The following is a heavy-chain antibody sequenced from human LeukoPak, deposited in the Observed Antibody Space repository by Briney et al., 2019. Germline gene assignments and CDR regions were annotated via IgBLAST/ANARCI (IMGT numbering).Heavy chain of an antibody. D-gene: IGHD6-13*01. CDR2: INDGSST. V-gene: IGHV3-74*01. J-gene: IGHJ5*02. CDR1: GFTFSSYW. Sequence: GGSLGLSCVASGFTFSSYWMHWVRQAPGKGLVWVSRINDGSSTSYADSVKGRFTISRDNAKNTLYLQMNSLRAEDTAVYYCARPTKEGSSWYWWFDPWGQGTLVTVSS. CDR3: ARPTKEGSSWYWWFDP.